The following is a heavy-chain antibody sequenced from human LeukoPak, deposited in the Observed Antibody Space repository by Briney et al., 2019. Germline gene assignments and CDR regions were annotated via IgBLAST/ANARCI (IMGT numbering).Heavy chain of an antibody. J-gene: IGHJ4*02. Sequence: GGSLRLSCAASGFTFRRYAMSWVRQAPGKGLEWVSLISGDGVSTYYADSVKGRFTISRDNSENSLYLQMNSLRTEDTALYYCGKDASSPTRMDYWGQGTLVTVSS. V-gene: IGHV3-43*02. CDR1: GFTFRRYA. CDR3: GKDASSPTRMDY. CDR2: ISGDGVST.